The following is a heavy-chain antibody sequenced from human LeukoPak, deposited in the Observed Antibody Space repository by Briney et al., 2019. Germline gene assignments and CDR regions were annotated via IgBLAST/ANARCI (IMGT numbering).Heavy chain of an antibody. CDR2: INPNSGGT. J-gene: IGHJ6*03. Sequence: ASVKVSCKASGYTFTGYYMHWVRQAPGQGLEWMGWINPNSGGTNYAQKFQGRVTMTRDTSISTAYMELSRLRSDDTAVYYCAREDALNYYGSGSYYYYYYYMDVWGKGTTVTVSS. CDR1: GYTFTGYY. V-gene: IGHV1-2*02. CDR3: AREDALNYYGSGSYYYYYYYMDV. D-gene: IGHD3-10*01.